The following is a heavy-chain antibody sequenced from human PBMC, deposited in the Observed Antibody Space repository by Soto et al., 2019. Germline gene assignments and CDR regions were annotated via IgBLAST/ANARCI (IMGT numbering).Heavy chain of an antibody. CDR3: ASTIAAADHDYSYGMDV. J-gene: IGHJ6*02. V-gene: IGHV1-2*04. CDR1: GYTFTGYY. D-gene: IGHD6-13*01. Sequence: GSSVKVSCKASGYTFTGYYMHWVRQAPGQGLEWMGWINPNSGGTNYAQKFQGWVTMTRDTSISTAYMELSRLRSDDTAGYYCASTIAAADHDYSYGMDVWGQGTMVTVSS. CDR2: INPNSGGT.